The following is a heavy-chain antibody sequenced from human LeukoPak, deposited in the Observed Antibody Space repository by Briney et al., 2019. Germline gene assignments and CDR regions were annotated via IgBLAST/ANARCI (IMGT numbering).Heavy chain of an antibody. J-gene: IGHJ5*02. CDR1: GGTFSSYA. Sequence: SVKVSCKASGGTFSSYAISWVRQAPGQGLEWMGGIIPIFGTANYAQKFQGRVTITADESTSTAYMELSSLRSEDTAVYYCARGDGDGDYRKVWFDPWGRGTLVTVSS. CDR3: ARGDGDGDYRKVWFDP. D-gene: IGHD4-17*01. V-gene: IGHV1-69*13. CDR2: IIPIFGTA.